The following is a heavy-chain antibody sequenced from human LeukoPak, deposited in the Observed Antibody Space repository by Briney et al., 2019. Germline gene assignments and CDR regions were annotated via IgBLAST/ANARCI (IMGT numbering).Heavy chain of an antibody. CDR3: AKEGNSSGWYGGYYFDY. CDR2: ISGSGIST. J-gene: IGHJ4*02. D-gene: IGHD6-19*01. CDR1: GFTFSNYA. Sequence: PGGSLRLSCAASGFTFSNYAMSWVRQAPGKGLEWVSAISGSGISTYYADSVKGRFTISRDNSKNTLYLQMNSLRAEDTAVYYCAKEGNSSGWYGGYYFDYWGQGTLVTVSS. V-gene: IGHV3-23*01.